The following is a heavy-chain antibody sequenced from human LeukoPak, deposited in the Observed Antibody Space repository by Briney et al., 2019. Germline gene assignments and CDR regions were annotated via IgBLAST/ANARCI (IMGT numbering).Heavy chain of an antibody. Sequence: SETLSLTCTVSGGSISSYYWSWIRQPAGKGLEWIGRIYTSGSTNYNPSLKSRVTISVDTSKNQFSLKLSSVTAADTAVYYCASLGVPAAIGDYWGQGTLVTVSS. D-gene: IGHD2-2*02. J-gene: IGHJ4*02. CDR3: ASLGVPAAIGDY. V-gene: IGHV4-4*07. CDR1: GGSISSYY. CDR2: IYTSGST.